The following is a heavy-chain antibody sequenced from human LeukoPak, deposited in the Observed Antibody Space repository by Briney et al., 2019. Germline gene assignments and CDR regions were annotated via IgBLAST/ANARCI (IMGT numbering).Heavy chain of an antibody. V-gene: IGHV3-74*01. J-gene: IGHJ4*02. CDR3: ARGRPHGNDY. Sequence: GSLRLSCAGSGFPFADYQMSWIRQAPGKGLGWVSRIASDGSSTTYVDSVKGRFSISRDNAKNTLYLQMNSLRVEDTAVYYCARGRPHGNDYWGQGTLVTVSS. CDR2: IASDGSST. D-gene: IGHD4-23*01. CDR1: GFPFADYQ.